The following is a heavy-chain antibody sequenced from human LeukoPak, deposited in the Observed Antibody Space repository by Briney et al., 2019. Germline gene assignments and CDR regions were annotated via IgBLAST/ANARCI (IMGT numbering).Heavy chain of an antibody. Sequence: PGTSLRLSCAGSGFTFSGFAIHWVCQAPGKGLEWVAAISYHGRDKYYADAVSGRYTISRDNSKNTLHLEMNSLRTDDTAVYYCTKERGGGGRRINLMVGGYGPWGQGTQVTVSS. CDR1: GFTFSGFA. V-gene: IGHV3-30*04. J-gene: IGHJ5*02. CDR2: ISYHGRDK. D-gene: IGHD3-22*01. CDR3: TKERGGGGRRINLMVGGYGP.